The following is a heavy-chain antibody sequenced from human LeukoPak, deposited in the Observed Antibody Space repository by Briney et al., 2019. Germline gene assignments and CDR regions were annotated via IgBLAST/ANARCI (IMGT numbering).Heavy chain of an antibody. CDR3: ASGWVYNYYYGMDV. D-gene: IGHD6-19*01. J-gene: IGHJ6*02. CDR1: GGSISSYY. V-gene: IGHV4-4*07. CDR2: IYTSGST. Sequence: SETLTLTCTVPGGSISSYYWSWIRQPAGKGLKWIGRIYTSGSTTYTPSPKSRVTMSVDTSKSPSSLTLSSVTAADTAVYYCASGWVYNYYYGMDVWGQGTTVTVSS.